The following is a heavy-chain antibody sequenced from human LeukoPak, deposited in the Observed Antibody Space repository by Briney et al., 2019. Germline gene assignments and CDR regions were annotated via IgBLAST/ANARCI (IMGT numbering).Heavy chain of an antibody. D-gene: IGHD6-19*01. Sequence: PGGSLRLSCAASGFTFSSYSMNWVRQAPGKGLEWVSSISSSNSYIYYADSVKGRFTISRDNAKNSLYLQMNSLRAEDTAVYYCAAGYSSGWYYFDYWGQGTLVTVSS. V-gene: IGHV3-21*01. J-gene: IGHJ4*02. CDR3: AAGYSSGWYYFDY. CDR1: GFTFSSYS. CDR2: ISSSNSYI.